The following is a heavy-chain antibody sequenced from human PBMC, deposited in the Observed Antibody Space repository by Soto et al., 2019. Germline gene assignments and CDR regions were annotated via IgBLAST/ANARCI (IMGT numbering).Heavy chain of an antibody. J-gene: IGHJ4*02. D-gene: IGHD2-8*01. V-gene: IGHV1-18*01. CDR1: GYTFTSYG. CDR3: ARDAQGVCLHY. CDR2: ISAYNGNT. Sequence: VQLVQSGAEVKKPGASVKVSCKASGYTFTSYGISWVRQAPGQGLEWMGWISAYNGNTNYAQKRQGRVTMTRDTSTSTAYMALRSLRSDDTAVYYCARDAQGVCLHYWGQGTLVTVSS.